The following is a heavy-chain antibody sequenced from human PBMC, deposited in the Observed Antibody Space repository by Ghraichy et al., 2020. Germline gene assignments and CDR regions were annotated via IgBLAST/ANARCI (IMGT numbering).Heavy chain of an antibody. Sequence: LSRTCAASGFTFSSYWMHWVRQAPGKGLEWVANINQDGSVNYYVDSVKGRFTISRDNAKNSLYLQMNPLRAEDTAVYYCARAVGAMEAYWGQGTLVTVSS. J-gene: IGHJ4*02. CDR2: INQDGSVN. D-gene: IGHD1-26*01. CDR1: GFTFSSYW. CDR3: ARAVGAMEAY. V-gene: IGHV3-7*03.